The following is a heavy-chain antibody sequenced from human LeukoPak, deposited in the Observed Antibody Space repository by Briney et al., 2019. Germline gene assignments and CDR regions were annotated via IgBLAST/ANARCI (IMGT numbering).Heavy chain of an antibody. CDR1: GYTFTGYY. D-gene: IGHD3-10*01. Sequence: ASVKVSCKASGYTFTGYYMHWVRQAPGQGLEWMGWINPNSGGTNYAQKFQGWVTMTRDTSISTAYMELSRLRSDDTAVYYCAREGSRRFGELLAEPLSIGMDVWGQGTTVTVSS. CDR2: INPNSGGT. J-gene: IGHJ6*02. V-gene: IGHV1-2*04. CDR3: AREGSRRFGELLAEPLSIGMDV.